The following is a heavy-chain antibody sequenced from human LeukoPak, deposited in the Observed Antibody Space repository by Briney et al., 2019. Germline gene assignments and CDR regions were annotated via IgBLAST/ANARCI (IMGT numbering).Heavy chain of an antibody. D-gene: IGHD3-10*01. CDR3: ARDALSYYYGSGSLQNDAFDI. CDR2: ISGSGGST. V-gene: IGHV3-23*01. Sequence: GGSLRLSCAASGFTFSSYAMSWVRQAPGKGQEWVSTISGSGGSTYYADSVKGRFTISRDNSKNTLYLQMNSLRAEDTAVYYCARDALSYYYGSGSLQNDAFDIWGQGTMVTVSS. CDR1: GFTFSSYA. J-gene: IGHJ3*02.